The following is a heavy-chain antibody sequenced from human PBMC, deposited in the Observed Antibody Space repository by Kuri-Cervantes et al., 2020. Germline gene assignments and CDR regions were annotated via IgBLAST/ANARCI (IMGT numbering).Heavy chain of an antibody. CDR2: IIPIFGTA. J-gene: IGHJ6*04. CDR1: GGTFSSYA. D-gene: IGHD3-16*02. CDR3: ARDRPNLGELSFNPRWGSMDV. Sequence: TVKVSCKASGGTFSSYAISWVRQAPGQGLEWMGGIIPIFGTANYAQKFQGGVTINADESTSTAYMELSSLRSEDTAVYYCARDRPNLGELSFNPRWGSMDVWGKGTTVTVSS. V-gene: IGHV1-69*13.